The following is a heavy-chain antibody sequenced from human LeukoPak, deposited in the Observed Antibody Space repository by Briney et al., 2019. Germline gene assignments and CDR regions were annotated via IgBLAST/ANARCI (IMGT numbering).Heavy chain of an antibody. V-gene: IGHV4-30-2*01. CDR2: IYHSGST. CDR1: GGSISSGGYY. Sequence: SETLSLTCTVSGGSISSGGYYWSWIRQPPGKGLEWIGYIYHSGSTYYNPSLKSRVTTSVDTSKNQFSLKLSSVTAADTAVYYCARELESYNWFDPWGQGTLVTVSS. CDR3: ARELESYNWFDP. D-gene: IGHD1-1*01. J-gene: IGHJ5*02.